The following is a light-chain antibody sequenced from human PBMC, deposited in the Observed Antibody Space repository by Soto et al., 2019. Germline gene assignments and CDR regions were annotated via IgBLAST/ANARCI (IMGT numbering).Light chain of an antibody. CDR3: QKFNSYSPGA. V-gene: IGKV1-5*01. CDR2: DAS. J-gene: IGKJ1*01. Sequence: DIQMTQSPSTLSASVGDRVTITCRASQSISSWLAWYQQKPGKAPKLLIYDASSLESGVPSRFSGSGSGTESTLTISRLQPDDFATYYCQKFNSYSPGAFGQGTKVDIK. CDR1: QSISSW.